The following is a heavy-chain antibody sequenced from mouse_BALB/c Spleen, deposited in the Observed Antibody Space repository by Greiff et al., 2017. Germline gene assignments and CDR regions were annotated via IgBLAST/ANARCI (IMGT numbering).Heavy chain of an antibody. CDR1: GFTFSSFG. V-gene: IGHV5-17*02. CDR2: ISSGSSTI. J-gene: IGHJ4*01. Sequence: EVQGVESGGGLVQPGGSRKLSCAASGFTFSSFGMHWVRQAPEKGLEWVAYISSGSSTIYYPDSVKGRFTISRDNAKNTLYLQMSSLKSEDTAMYYCARDYGSSPMDYWGQGTSVTVSS. CDR3: ARDYGSSPMDY. D-gene: IGHD1-1*01.